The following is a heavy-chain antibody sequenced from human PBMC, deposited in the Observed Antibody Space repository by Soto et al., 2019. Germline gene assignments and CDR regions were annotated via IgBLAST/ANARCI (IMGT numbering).Heavy chain of an antibody. Sequence: SVKVSCKASGGTFGSYAISWVRQAPGQGLKWMGGIIPIFGTANYAQKFQGRVTITADESTSTAYMELSSLRSEDTAVYYCALKAMVRGVISYYFDYWGQGTLVTVSS. D-gene: IGHD3-10*01. J-gene: IGHJ4*02. V-gene: IGHV1-69*13. CDR1: GGTFGSYA. CDR2: IIPIFGTA. CDR3: ALKAMVRGVISYYFDY.